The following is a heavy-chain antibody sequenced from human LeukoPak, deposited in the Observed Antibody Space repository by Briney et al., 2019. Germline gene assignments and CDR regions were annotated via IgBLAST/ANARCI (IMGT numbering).Heavy chain of an antibody. CDR1: GFTFSRFG. V-gene: IGHV3-23*05. CDR3: AKGAYYFDSSTYFIPFDY. Sequence: GGSLRLSCSASGFTFSRFGMSWVRQLPGKGLEWVSSIISNGHKTFYGDSVKGRFSVSRDNSKNILYLQMDSLRADDSALYYCAKGAYYFDSSTYFIPFDYWGQGTLVSVSS. J-gene: IGHJ4*02. D-gene: IGHD2/OR15-2a*01. CDR2: IISNGHKT.